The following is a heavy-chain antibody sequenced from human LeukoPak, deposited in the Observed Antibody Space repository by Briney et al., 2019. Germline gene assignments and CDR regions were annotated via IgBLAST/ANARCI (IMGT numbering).Heavy chain of an antibody. J-gene: IGHJ4*02. CDR3: ATDVPRIPMGPLRD. D-gene: IGHD5-18*01. CDR1: GYTLTELS. V-gene: IGHV1-24*01. Sequence: ASVKVSCKVSGYTLTELSMHWVRQAPGKGLEWMGGFEPEDGETIYAQKFQGRVTMTEDTSTDTAYMELSSLRSEDTAVYYCATDVPRIPMGPLRDWGQGTLVTVSS. CDR2: FEPEDGET.